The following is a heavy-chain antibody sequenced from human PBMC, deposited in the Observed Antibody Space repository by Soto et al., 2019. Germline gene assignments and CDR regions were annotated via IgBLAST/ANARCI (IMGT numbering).Heavy chain of an antibody. Sequence: PGESLKISCKGSGYSFTSYWIGWVRQMPGKGLEWMGIIYPGDSDTRYSPSFQGQVTISADKSISTAYLQWSSLKASDTAVYYCAADRHYYDSSGYYWASDYWGQGTLVTVSS. CDR3: AADRHYYDSSGYYWASDY. D-gene: IGHD3-22*01. CDR1: GYSFTSYW. V-gene: IGHV5-51*01. CDR2: IYPGDSDT. J-gene: IGHJ4*02.